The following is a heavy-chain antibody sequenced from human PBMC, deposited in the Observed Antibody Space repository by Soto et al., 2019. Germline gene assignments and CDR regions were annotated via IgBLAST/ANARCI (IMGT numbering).Heavy chain of an antibody. V-gene: IGHV1-69*13. CDR3: ARGNSNYYDSSGSFYY. D-gene: IGHD3-22*01. Sequence: SVKVCFKACGGAFSSYAISLVRQAPGQGLEWMGGIIPIFGTANYAQKFQGRVTITADESTSTAYMELSSLRSEDTAVYYCARGNSNYYDSSGSFYYWGQGTMVTVSS. CDR1: GGAFSSYA. CDR2: IIPIFGTA. J-gene: IGHJ4*02.